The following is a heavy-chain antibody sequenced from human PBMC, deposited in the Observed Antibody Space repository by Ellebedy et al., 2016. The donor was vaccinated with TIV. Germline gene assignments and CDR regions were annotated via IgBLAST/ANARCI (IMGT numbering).Heavy chain of an antibody. CDR1: GSSVSSYY. D-gene: IGHD3/OR15-3a*01. CDR2: VFYSGSA. V-gene: IGHV4-59*08. CDR3: ARHVCRYSILGLVLCSRASGDVFDV. J-gene: IGHJ3*01. Sequence: MPSETLSLTCSVSGSSVSSYYWSWIRQSPGKGLEWIGNVFYSGSATYNPSLKGRVNMSFHKSRSEFSLNVTSVTAADTAVYCCARHVCRYSILGLVLCSRASGDVFDVWGQGTMVTVSA.